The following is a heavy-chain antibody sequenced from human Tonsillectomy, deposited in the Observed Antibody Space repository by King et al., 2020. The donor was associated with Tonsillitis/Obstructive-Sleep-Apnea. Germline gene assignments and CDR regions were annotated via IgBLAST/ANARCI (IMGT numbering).Heavy chain of an antibody. CDR3: ATYCVSTSSSNRFQY. D-gene: IGHD2-2*01. CDR2: INHDGSER. Sequence: VQLVESGGGLVQPGGSLRLSCADSGFTLSNYWMTWVRQAPGKGLEWVANINHDGSERKYVDSVRGRFTISRDNARDSMYLQMDSLRAEDTAMYYCATYCVSTSSSNRFQYWGQGTLVTVSS. V-gene: IGHV3-7*02. J-gene: IGHJ4*02. CDR1: GFTLSNYW.